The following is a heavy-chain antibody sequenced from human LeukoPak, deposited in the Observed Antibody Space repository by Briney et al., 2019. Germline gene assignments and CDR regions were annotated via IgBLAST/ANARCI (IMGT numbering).Heavy chain of an antibody. Sequence: SETLSLTCAVYGGSFSGYYWGWIRQPPGKGLEWIGSIYHSGSTYYNPSLKSRVTISVGTSKNQFSLKLSPVTAADTAVYYCARLYCSSTSCYGYAFDIWGQGTMVTVSS. D-gene: IGHD2-2*01. CDR3: ARLYCSSTSCYGYAFDI. CDR1: GGSFSGYY. V-gene: IGHV4-38-2*01. CDR2: IYHSGST. J-gene: IGHJ3*02.